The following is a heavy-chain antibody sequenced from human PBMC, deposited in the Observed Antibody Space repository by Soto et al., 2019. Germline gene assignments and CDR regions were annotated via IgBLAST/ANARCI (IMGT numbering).Heavy chain of an antibody. CDR2: ISGSGGGI. D-gene: IGHD2-21*01. CDR3: AKDRDSSDLYYYYYYMDV. J-gene: IGHJ6*03. CDR1: GFTFGDYA. Sequence: EVQLLESGGGLVQPGGSLRLPCVASGFTFGDYAMTWVRQAPGKGPEWVSGISGSGGGIYYADSLRGRFTISSDNSKNTLYLQMNRLRAEDTAVYYCAKDRDSSDLYYYYYYMDVWGKGTTVTVSS. V-gene: IGHV3-23*01.